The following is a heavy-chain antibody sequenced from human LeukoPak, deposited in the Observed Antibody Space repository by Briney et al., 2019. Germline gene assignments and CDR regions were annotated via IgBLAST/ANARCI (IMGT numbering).Heavy chain of an antibody. J-gene: IGHJ4*02. Sequence: SVKVSCKASGGTFSSYAISWVRQAPGQGLERMGGIIPIFGTANYAQKFQGRVTITADESTSTAYMELSSLRSEDTAVYYCAREGEWGSNSRLFANWGQGTLVTVSS. D-gene: IGHD3-16*01. V-gene: IGHV1-69*13. CDR1: GGTFSSYA. CDR2: IIPIFGTA. CDR3: AREGEWGSNSRLFAN.